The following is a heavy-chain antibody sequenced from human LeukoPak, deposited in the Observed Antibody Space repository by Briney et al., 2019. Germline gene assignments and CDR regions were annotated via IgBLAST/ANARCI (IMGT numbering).Heavy chain of an antibody. Sequence: GGSLRLSCAASGFTFSSYEMNWVRQAPGKGLEWVSYISSSGSTIYYADSVKGRFTISRDNAKTSLYLQMNSLRAEDAAVYYCARDNLAYGSGSYYSSFGMDVWGQGTTVTVSS. V-gene: IGHV3-48*03. CDR3: ARDNLAYGSGSYYSSFGMDV. CDR1: GFTFSSYE. CDR2: ISSSGSTI. J-gene: IGHJ6*02. D-gene: IGHD3-10*01.